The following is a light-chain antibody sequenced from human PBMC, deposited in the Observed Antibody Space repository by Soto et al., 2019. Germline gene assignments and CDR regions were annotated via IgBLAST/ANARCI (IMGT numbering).Light chain of an antibody. V-gene: IGKV1-39*01. Sequence: DIQMTQSPSSLSAAVGERVTITCRASQSISNYLNWYQQKPGKAPKFLIYAASSLQSGVPSRFSGSGSGTDFTLTISSLQPEDFATYYCQQSFSSPWTFGQGTKVDIK. CDR2: AAS. CDR3: QQSFSSPWT. J-gene: IGKJ1*01. CDR1: QSISNY.